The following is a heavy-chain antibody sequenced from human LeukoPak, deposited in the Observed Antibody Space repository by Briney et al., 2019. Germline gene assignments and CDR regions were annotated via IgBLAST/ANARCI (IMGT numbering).Heavy chain of an antibody. CDR2: ISAGGENT. CDR3: AKDKGGSGSYLIH. D-gene: IGHD3-10*01. Sequence: PGGSLRLSCAASGFTFTSYAMSWVRQAPGKGLEWVSAISAGGENTDYADSVKGRFTISRDNSKNTLYLQVNSLRAEDTAVYYCAKDKGGSGSYLIHWGQGTLVTVSS. CDR1: GFTFTSYA. J-gene: IGHJ4*02. V-gene: IGHV3-23*01.